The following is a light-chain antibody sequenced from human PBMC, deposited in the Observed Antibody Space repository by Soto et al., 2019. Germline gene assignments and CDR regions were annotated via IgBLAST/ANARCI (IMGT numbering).Light chain of an antibody. J-gene: IGKJ1*01. CDR1: QSVSSY. Sequence: EIVLTQSPATLSLSPGERATLSFSASQSVSSYLAWYQKKPGQAPRILIYDASNRATGIPARFSGSGSGTDFTLNISSLEPEDFAVYYCQQRSNWWTLGQGTKVEIK. CDR2: DAS. CDR3: QQRSNWWT. V-gene: IGKV3-11*01.